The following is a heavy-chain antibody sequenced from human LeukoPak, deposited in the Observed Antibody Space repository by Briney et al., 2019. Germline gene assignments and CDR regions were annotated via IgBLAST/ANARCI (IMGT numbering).Heavy chain of an antibody. Sequence: GASVKVSCKATGFTFTHHDINWVRQAPAQAREWVGWISAYNGNTNYNQKLQGRVTMTADTSTSTAYMELRSLRSDDTAVYYCARLPLYDSSGYYDYWGQGTLVTVSS. CDR1: GFTFTHHD. CDR2: ISAYNGNT. CDR3: ARLPLYDSSGYYDY. D-gene: IGHD3-22*01. J-gene: IGHJ4*02. V-gene: IGHV1-18*01.